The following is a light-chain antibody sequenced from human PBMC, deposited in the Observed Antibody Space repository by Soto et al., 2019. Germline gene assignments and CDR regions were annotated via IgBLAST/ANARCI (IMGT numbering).Light chain of an antibody. J-gene: IGLJ2*01. CDR1: SSNIEKNS. V-gene: IGLV1-51*01. Sequence: QSVLTQPPSVSAAPGQTVTISCSGSSSNIEKNSVSWHQHLPGAAPKLLLYDTNRRPSGIPDRFSGSKSGTSAALDITGLQTGDEADYYCGTLDSSLTSVVFGGGTQLTVL. CDR2: DTN. CDR3: GTLDSSLTSVV.